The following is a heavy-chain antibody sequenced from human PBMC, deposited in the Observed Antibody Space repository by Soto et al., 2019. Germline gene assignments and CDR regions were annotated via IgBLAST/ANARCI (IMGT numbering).Heavy chain of an antibody. CDR1: GFTFRSYC. V-gene: IGHV3-30*03. CDR3: AVDCTGVRCSIS. CDR2: ISYRGSYQ. D-gene: IGHD2-15*01. Sequence: PSGSLRLSCAASGFTFRSYCMHWVRQAPGKGLEWVAVISYRGSYQYYPGHETGRFTSSRENCKNSLSLKMMCMRAEDRVVYYCAVDCTGVRCSISWGQGPLVTAS. J-gene: IGHJ5*02.